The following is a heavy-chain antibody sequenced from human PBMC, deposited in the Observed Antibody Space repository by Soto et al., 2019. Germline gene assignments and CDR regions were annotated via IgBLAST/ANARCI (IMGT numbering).Heavy chain of an antibody. CDR3: ARGRSIGVGLTLGVGAFDI. V-gene: IGHV1-18*01. D-gene: IGHD6-19*01. CDR2: ISAYNGNT. J-gene: IGHJ3*02. Sequence: ASVKGSCKASGYTFTGYGIGWVRQAPGQGLEWMGWISAYNGNTNYAQKLQGRVTMTTDTSTSTAYMELRSLRSDDTAVYYCARGRSIGVGLTLGVGAFDIWGQGTMVTVSS. CDR1: GYTFTGYG.